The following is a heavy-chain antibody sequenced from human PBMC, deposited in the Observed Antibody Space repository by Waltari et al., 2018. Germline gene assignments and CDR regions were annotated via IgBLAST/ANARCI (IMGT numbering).Heavy chain of an antibody. Sequence: QVQLVQSGTEVNKPGSSVKVSCKASGGTFSSDAISWVRQAPGQGLEWMAGIIPIFGTANYAQKFQGRVTITADESTSTAYMELSSLRSEDTAVYYCARERDGYNPLFDYWGQGTLVTVSS. CDR1: GGTFSSDA. CDR3: ARERDGYNPLFDY. J-gene: IGHJ4*02. D-gene: IGHD5-12*01. CDR2: IIPIFGTA. V-gene: IGHV1-69*12.